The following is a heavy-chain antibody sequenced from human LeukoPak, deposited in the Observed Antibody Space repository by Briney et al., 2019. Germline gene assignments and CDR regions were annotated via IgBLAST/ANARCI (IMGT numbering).Heavy chain of an antibody. J-gene: IGHJ5*02. D-gene: IGHD2-2*01. CDR3: ARDHSLERKDIVVVPAAMKPQLGGWFDP. Sequence: ASVKVSCKASGGTFSSYAISWVRQAPGQGLEWMGWISAYNGNTNYAQKLQGRVTMTTDTSTSTAYMELRSLRSDDTAVYYCARDHSLERKDIVVVPAAMKPQLGGWFDPWGQGTLVTVSS. CDR1: GGTFSSYA. V-gene: IGHV1-18*01. CDR2: ISAYNGNT.